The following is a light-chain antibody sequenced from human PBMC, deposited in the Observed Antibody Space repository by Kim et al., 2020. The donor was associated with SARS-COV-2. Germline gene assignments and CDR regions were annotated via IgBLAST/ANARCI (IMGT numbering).Light chain of an antibody. CDR1: SLRSYY. CDR3: YSRDSSGNQNV. J-gene: IGLJ1*01. CDR2: GKN. Sequence: SSELTQDPAVSVALGQTVRITCQGDSLRSYYASWYQQKPGQAPVLVIYGKNNRPSGIPDRFSASSSGNTASLTIAGAQAEDEANYYCYSRDSSGNQNVFGTGTKVTVL. V-gene: IGLV3-19*01.